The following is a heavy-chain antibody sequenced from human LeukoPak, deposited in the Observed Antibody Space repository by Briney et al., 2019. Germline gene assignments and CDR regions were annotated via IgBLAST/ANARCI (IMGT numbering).Heavy chain of an antibody. CDR2: IYYSGST. V-gene: IGHV4-39*01. J-gene: IGHJ4*02. CDR3: ASFMVRGVTYFDY. D-gene: IGHD3-10*01. Sequence: PSETLSLTCTVSGVSISSSSYYWGWIRQPPGKGLEWIGSIYYSGSTYYNPSLKSRVTISVDTSKNQFSLKLSSVTAADTAVYYCASFMVRGVTYFDYWGQGTLVTVSS. CDR1: GVSISSSSYY.